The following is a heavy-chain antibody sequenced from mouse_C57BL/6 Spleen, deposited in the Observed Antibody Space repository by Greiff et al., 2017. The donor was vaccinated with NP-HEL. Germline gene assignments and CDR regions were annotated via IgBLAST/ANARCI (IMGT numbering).Heavy chain of an antibody. Sequence: EVQGVESGGGLVQPGGSLKLSCAASGFTFSDYGMAWVRQAPRKGPEWVAFISNLAYSIYYADTVTGRFTISRENAKNTLYLEMSSLRSEDTAMYYCARQTTVVAPLAMDYWGQGTSVTVSS. CDR2: ISNLAYSI. CDR1: GFTFSDYG. D-gene: IGHD1-1*01. CDR3: ARQTTVVAPLAMDY. V-gene: IGHV5-15*01. J-gene: IGHJ4*01.